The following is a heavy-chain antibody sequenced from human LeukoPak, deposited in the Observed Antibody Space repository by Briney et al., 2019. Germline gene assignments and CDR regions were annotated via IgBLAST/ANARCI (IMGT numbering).Heavy chain of an antibody. Sequence: PSETLSLTCTVSGGSISSYYWSWIRQPPGKGLEWIGYIYYSGSTNYNPSLKSRVTISVDTSKNQFSLKLSSVTAADTAVYYCARFKRGYSYGYVNSFDYWGQGTLVTVSS. J-gene: IGHJ4*02. V-gene: IGHV4-59*08. CDR3: ARFKRGYSYGYVNSFDY. D-gene: IGHD5-18*01. CDR1: GGSISSYY. CDR2: IYYSGST.